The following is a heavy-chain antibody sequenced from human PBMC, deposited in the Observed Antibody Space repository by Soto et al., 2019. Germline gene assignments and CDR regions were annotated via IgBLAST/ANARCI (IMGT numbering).Heavy chain of an antibody. Sequence: QVQLVQSGAEVKKPGSSVKVSCKASGGTFSSYAISWVRQAPGQGLEWMGGIIPIFGTANYAQKFQGRVTITVDESTSTAYMELSSLRSEDTAVYYCARGLVVVPAAIPDYYYYYGMDVWGQGTTVTVSS. D-gene: IGHD2-2*02. CDR2: IIPIFGTA. CDR3: ARGLVVVPAAIPDYYYYYGMDV. V-gene: IGHV1-69*01. J-gene: IGHJ6*02. CDR1: GGTFSSYA.